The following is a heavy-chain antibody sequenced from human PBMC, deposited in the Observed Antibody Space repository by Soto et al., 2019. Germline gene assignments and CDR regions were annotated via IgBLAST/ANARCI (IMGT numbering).Heavy chain of an antibody. CDR2: INHSGST. CDR1: GGSFSGYY. V-gene: IGHV4-34*01. Sequence: SGTLSLTCAVYGGSFSGYYWSWIRQPPGKGLEWIGEINHSGSTNYNPSLKSRVTISVDTSKNQFSLKLSSVTAADTAVYYCARVPVGWLNPYYYYGMDGWGQGTTVTVSS. CDR3: ARVPVGWLNPYYYYGMDG. J-gene: IGHJ6*02. D-gene: IGHD6-19*01.